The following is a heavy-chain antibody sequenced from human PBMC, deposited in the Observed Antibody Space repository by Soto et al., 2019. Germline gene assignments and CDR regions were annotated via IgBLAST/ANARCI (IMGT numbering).Heavy chain of an antibody. CDR3: ARDSLPFWSGSNMDGWFDP. J-gene: IGHJ5*02. V-gene: IGHV1-2*04. CDR2: INPNSGGT. Sequence: QVQLVQSGAEVKKPGASVKVSCKASGYTFTGYYMHWVRQAPGQGLEWMGWINPNSGGTNYAQKFQGWVTMTRDTSISTAYVELSRLRSDDTAVYYCARDSLPFWSGSNMDGWFDPWGQGTLVTVSS. D-gene: IGHD3-3*01. CDR1: GYTFTGYY.